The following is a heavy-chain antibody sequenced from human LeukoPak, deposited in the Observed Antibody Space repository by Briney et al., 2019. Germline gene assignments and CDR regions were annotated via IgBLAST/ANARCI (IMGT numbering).Heavy chain of an antibody. CDR3: ARSDIVVVPAATPDNWFDP. V-gene: IGHV1-3*01. Sequence: GASVTVSCKASGYTFTSYAMHWVRQAPGQRLEWMGWINAGNGNTKYSQKFQGRVTITRDTSASTAYMELSCLRSEDTAVYYCARSDIVVVPAATPDNWFDPWGQGTLVTVSS. D-gene: IGHD2-2*01. J-gene: IGHJ5*02. CDR2: INAGNGNT. CDR1: GYTFTSYA.